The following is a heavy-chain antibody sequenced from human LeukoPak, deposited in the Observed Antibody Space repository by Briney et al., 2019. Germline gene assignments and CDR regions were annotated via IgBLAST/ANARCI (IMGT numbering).Heavy chain of an antibody. V-gene: IGHV4-59*01. Sequence: SETLSLPCTVSGGSITNFYGGWIRQSPGKGLELIGYIYYSGTTNYSPSLKSRVSISVDTSKKQFSLKLSSVTAADTAVYYCARSPGGGFDIWGRGTMVTVSS. CDR3: ARSPGGGFDI. CDR2: IYYSGTT. CDR1: GGSITNFY. J-gene: IGHJ3*02. D-gene: IGHD2-15*01.